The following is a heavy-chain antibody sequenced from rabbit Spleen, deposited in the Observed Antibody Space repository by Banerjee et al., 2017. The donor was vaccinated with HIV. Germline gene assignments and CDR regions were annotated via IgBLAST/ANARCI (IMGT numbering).Heavy chain of an antibody. CDR3: ARYGVGGSYFAL. Sequence: QEQLEESGGDLVKPEGSLILTGQASGFSFSSSSWICWVRQAPGKGLESIACIVTSGSDSTAYASWAKGRFTISKTSSTTVTLQMTSLTAADTATYFCARYGVGGSYFALWGPGTLVTVS. CDR2: IVTSGSDST. V-gene: IGHV1S45*01. CDR1: GFSFSSSSW. J-gene: IGHJ6*01. D-gene: IGHD8-1*01.